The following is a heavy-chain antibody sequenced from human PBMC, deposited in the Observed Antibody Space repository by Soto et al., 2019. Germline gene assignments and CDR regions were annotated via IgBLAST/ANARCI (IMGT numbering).Heavy chain of an antibody. CDR2: IYYSGST. Sequence: SETLSLTCTVSAGSISSGGYHCSLIRQHPGKGLEWIGYIYYSGSTYYNSSLKSRVTISVDTSKNQFSLKLSSVTAADTAVYYCARENYYDSSGHPFDYWGQGTLVTVSS. J-gene: IGHJ4*02. D-gene: IGHD3-22*01. CDR3: ARENYYDSSGHPFDY. CDR1: AGSISSGGYH. V-gene: IGHV4-31*03.